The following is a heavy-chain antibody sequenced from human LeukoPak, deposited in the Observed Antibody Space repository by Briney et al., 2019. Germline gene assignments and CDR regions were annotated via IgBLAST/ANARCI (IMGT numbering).Heavy chain of an antibody. V-gene: IGHV4-34*01. J-gene: IGHJ6*02. D-gene: IGHD3-16*01. CDR3: ARDGDFYYAMDV. CDR2: INHSGST. Sequence: SETLSLTCAVYGGSFSGYYWSWIRQPPGKGLEWIGEINHSGSTNYNPSLKSRVTMSLDKSKNQFSLKLRSVTAADTAIYYCARDGDFYYAMDVWGQGTTVTVSS. CDR1: GGSFSGYY.